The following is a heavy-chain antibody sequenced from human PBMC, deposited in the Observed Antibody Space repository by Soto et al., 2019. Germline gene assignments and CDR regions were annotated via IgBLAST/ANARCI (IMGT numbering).Heavy chain of an antibody. CDR1: GYTFTSYG. D-gene: IGHD2-8*01. CDR2: ISTYTGNP. CDR3: ARAPVSSTSPKNAFDI. J-gene: IGHJ3*02. V-gene: IGHV1-18*01. Sequence: GPEVTKPGASVKVSCKASGYTFTSYGISWVRQAPGQGLEWMGWISTYTGNPNYAQKFQGRVTMTTDTSTSTAYMELRSLRSDDTAVFYCARAPVSSTSPKNAFDIWGQGTVVTVSS.